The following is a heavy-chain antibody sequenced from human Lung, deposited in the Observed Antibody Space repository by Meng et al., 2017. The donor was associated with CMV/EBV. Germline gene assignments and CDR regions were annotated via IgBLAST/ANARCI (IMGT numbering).Heavy chain of an antibody. Sequence: SXXVSCKPSGGTFSNYAITWVRQAPGQGLEWMGGIIPVVGTVNYPQKFQGRVTITADKSTSTVYMELSSLRSEDTAVYYCARDSRGSTWYLLAGYYYGSGVWDQGXTVTVSS. CDR2: IIPVVGTV. CDR1: GGTFSNYA. J-gene: IGHJ6*02. D-gene: IGHD6-13*01. V-gene: IGHV1-69*06. CDR3: ARDSRGSTWYLLAGYYYGSGV.